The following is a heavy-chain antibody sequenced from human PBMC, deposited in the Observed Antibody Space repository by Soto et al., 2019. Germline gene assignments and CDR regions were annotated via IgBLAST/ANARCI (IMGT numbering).Heavy chain of an antibody. CDR1: GYTFTSYD. V-gene: IGHV1-8*01. CDR2: MNPNSGNT. J-gene: IGHJ6*02. D-gene: IGHD3-3*01. CDR3: ARWSGGYYGMDV. Sequence: ASVKVSCKASGYTFTSYDINWVRQATGQGLEWMGWMNPNSGNTGYAQKFQGRVTMTRNTSISTAYMELSSLRSEDTAVYYCARWSGGYYGMDVWGQGTTVTVSS.